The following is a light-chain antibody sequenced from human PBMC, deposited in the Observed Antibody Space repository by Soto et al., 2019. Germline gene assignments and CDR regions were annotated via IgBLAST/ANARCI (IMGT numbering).Light chain of an antibody. V-gene: IGLV1-40*01. CDR3: QSYDSSLSGV. J-gene: IGLJ3*02. Sequence: QLVLTQTPSVSGAPGQMVTISCTGSSSNIGAGYDVHWYQKLPGTAPKLLIYGNSNRPSGVPDRFSGSQSGTSASLAITGLQAEDEADYYCQSYDSSLSGVFGGGTKLTVL. CDR1: SSNIGAGYD. CDR2: GNS.